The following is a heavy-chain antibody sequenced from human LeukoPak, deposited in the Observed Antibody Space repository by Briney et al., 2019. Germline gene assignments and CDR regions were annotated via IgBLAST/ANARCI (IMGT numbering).Heavy chain of an antibody. Sequence: GESLKISCKGSGYSFTSYWIGWVRQMPGKGLEWMGIIYPGDSDTRYSPSFQGQVTISADKSISTAYLQWSSLKASDTAIYYCARGPIAAAGTGFDDAFDIWGQGTMVTVSS. CDR1: GYSFTSYW. J-gene: IGHJ3*02. D-gene: IGHD6-13*01. V-gene: IGHV5-51*01. CDR2: IYPGDSDT. CDR3: ARGPIAAAGTGFDDAFDI.